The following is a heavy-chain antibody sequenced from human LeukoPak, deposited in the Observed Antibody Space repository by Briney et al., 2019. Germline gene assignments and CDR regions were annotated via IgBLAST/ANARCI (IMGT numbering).Heavy chain of an antibody. CDR3: ARGYYYDPPDY. CDR1: GYTFTGYY. Sequence: ASVKVSCKASGYTFTGYYMHWVRQAPGQGLEWMGWINPNSGNTGYAQKFQGRVTMTRNTSISTAYMELSSLRSEDTAVYYCARGYYYDPPDYWGQGTLVTVSS. V-gene: IGHV1-8*02. J-gene: IGHJ4*02. D-gene: IGHD3-22*01. CDR2: INPNSGNT.